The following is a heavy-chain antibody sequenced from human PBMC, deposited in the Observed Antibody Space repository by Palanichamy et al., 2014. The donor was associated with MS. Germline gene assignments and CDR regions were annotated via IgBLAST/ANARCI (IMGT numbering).Heavy chain of an antibody. CDR2: IYPGDSDT. D-gene: IGHD1-7*01. J-gene: IGHJ4*02. Sequence: EVQLVQSGAEVKKPGESLKISVPGKGLEWMGIIYPGDSDTRYSPSFQGQVTISADKSISTAYLQWSSLKASDTAMYYCARQRTSTHPFDYWGQGTLVTVSS. CDR3: ARQRTSTHPFDY. V-gene: IGHV5-51*01.